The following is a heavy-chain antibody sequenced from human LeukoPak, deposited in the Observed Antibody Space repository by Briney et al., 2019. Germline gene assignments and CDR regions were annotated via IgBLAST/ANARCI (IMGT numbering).Heavy chain of an antibody. J-gene: IGHJ6*03. CDR1: GYTFTGYY. D-gene: IGHD5-24*01. Sequence: GASVKVSCKASGYTFTGYYMHWVRQAPGQGLEWVGWINPNSGGTNYAQKFQGRVTMTRDTSISTAYMELSRLRSDDTAVYYCARVKGRDGYNQYYMDVWGKGTTVTVSS. V-gene: IGHV1-2*02. CDR2: INPNSGGT. CDR3: ARVKGRDGYNQYYMDV.